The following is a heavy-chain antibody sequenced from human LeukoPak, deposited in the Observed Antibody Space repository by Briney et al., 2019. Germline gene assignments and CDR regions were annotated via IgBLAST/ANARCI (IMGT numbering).Heavy chain of an antibody. Sequence: GGSLRLSCAASGFTFSSYGMHWVRQAPGKGLEWVAIISYDGSNKYYADSVKGRFTISRDNSKNTLYLEMNSLRAEDTAVYYCARADSTVTTVVYWGQGTLVTVSS. V-gene: IGHV3-30*19. D-gene: IGHD4-17*01. CDR2: ISYDGSNK. CDR3: ARADSTVTTVVY. J-gene: IGHJ4*02. CDR1: GFTFSSYG.